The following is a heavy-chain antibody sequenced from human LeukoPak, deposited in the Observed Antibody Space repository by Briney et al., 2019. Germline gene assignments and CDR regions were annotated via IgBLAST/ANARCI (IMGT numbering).Heavy chain of an antibody. CDR2: IYYIGST. D-gene: IGHD3-10*01. J-gene: IGHJ4*02. V-gene: IGHV4-39*01. Sequence: KASETLSLTCTVSGGSISSSSYYWGWIRQPPGKGLEWIGSIYYIGSTYYNPSLKSRVTISVDTSKNQFSLKLSSVTAADTAVYYCALYGSGGVYWGQRTLVTVSS. CDR3: ALYGSGGVY. CDR1: GGSISSSSYY.